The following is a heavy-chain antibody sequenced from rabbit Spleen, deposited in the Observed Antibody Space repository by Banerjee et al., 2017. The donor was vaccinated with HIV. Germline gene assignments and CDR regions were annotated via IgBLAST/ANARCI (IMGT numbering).Heavy chain of an antibody. CDR2: IDISSHIT. V-gene: IGHV1S40*01. CDR3: ARDSAGREDFNL. J-gene: IGHJ4*01. Sequence: QSLEESGGDLVKPGTSLTLTCTASGLDFSGKYWICWVRQAPGRGLEWIACIDISSHITHYASWAKGRFTISKISSTTVTLQMTSLTVADTATYFCARDSAGREDFNLWGPGTLVTVS. CDR1: GLDFSGKYW. D-gene: IGHD4-2*01.